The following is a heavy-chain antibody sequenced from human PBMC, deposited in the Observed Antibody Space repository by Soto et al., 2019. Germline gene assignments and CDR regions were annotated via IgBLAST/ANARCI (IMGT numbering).Heavy chain of an antibody. CDR2: ISWDGGST. CDR1: GFTFDYYT. Sequence: GGSLRLSCAASGFTFDYYTMHWVRQAPGKGLEWVSLISWDGGSTYYADSVKGRFTISRDNSKNSLYLQMNSLRTEDTALYYCAKDTDYYYGMDVWGQGTTVTVSS. CDR3: AKDTDYYYGMDV. J-gene: IGHJ6*02. V-gene: IGHV3-43*01.